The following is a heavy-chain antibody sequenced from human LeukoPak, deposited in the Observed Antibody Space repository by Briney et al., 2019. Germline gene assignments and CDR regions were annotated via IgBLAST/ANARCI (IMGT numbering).Heavy chain of an antibody. CDR2: IYYSGNT. J-gene: IGHJ5*02. D-gene: IGHD1-26*01. V-gene: IGHV4-59*01. CDR3: ARGMPQGWVHWFDP. Sequence: PSETLSLTCTVSGGSISSYYWNWIRQPPGKGLEWIGYIYYSGNTKYNPSLESRVTISVDTSKNQFSLKLRSVTAADMAVYYCARGMPQGWVHWFDPWGQGTLVTVSS. CDR1: GGSISSYY.